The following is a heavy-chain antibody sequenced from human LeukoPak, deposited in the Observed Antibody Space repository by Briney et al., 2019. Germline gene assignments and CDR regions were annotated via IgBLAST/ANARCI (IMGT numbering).Heavy chain of an antibody. CDR3: ARDDSDYSSGWYD. J-gene: IGHJ4*02. V-gene: IGHV3-30-3*01. CDR1: GFTLSSYA. D-gene: IGHD6-19*01. CDR2: ISYDGSNK. Sequence: GGSLRLSCAASGFTLSSYAMHWVRQAPGKGLEWVAVISYDGSNKYYADSVKGRFTISRDNSKNTLYLQMNSLRAEDTAVYYCARDDSDYSSGWYDWGQGTLVTVSS.